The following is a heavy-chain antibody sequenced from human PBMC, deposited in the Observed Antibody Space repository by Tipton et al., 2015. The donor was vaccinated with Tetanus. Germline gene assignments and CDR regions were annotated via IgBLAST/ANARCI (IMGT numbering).Heavy chain of an antibody. CDR3: ARDTYYYGSGSYPIDY. J-gene: IGHJ4*02. Sequence: SLRLSCAASGFTFSSYSMNWVRQAPGKGLEWVSSISSSSSYIYYADSVKGRFTISRDNAKNSLYLQMNSLRAEDTAVYYCARDTYYYGSGSYPIDYWGQGTLVTVSS. D-gene: IGHD3-10*01. V-gene: IGHV3-21*01. CDR1: GFTFSSYS. CDR2: ISSSSSYI.